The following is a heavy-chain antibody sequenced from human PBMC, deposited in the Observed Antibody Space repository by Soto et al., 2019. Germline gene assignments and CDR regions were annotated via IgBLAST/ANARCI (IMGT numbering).Heavy chain of an antibody. V-gene: IGHV1-18*01. Sequence: QVQLVQSGAEVKKPGASAKVSCKASGYTFTSYGISWVRQAPGQGLEWMGWISAYNGNTNYAQKLQGRVTMTTDTSTSTAYMELRSLSSDDTAVYYCARGLLGGYYDSSGYSYWGQGTLVTVSS. CDR2: ISAYNGNT. J-gene: IGHJ4*02. CDR3: ARGLLGGYYDSSGYSY. CDR1: GYTFTSYG. D-gene: IGHD3-22*01.